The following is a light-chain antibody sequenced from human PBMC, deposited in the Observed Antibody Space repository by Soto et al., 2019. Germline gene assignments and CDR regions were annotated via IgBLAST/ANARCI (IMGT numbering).Light chain of an antibody. Sequence: EAVLTQSPGTLSLSPGERANFSCRASQSVRSSYVAWYQQKPGQAPRLLIYGAFRRATGTPDRFSGSGSGTDFTLTINRLEPEDFAVYYCQQYGTSFTFGPGTKVDIK. CDR3: QQYGTSFT. CDR1: QSVRSSY. J-gene: IGKJ3*01. V-gene: IGKV3-20*01. CDR2: GAF.